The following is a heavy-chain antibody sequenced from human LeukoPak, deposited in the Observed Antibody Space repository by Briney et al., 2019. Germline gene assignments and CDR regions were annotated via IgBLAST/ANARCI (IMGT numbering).Heavy chain of an antibody. D-gene: IGHD5-12*01. V-gene: IGHV3-33*01. J-gene: IGHJ4*02. CDR3: ARGSVQWLRLWIDY. CDR2: IWYDGSNK. CDR1: GFTFSSYG. Sequence: GGSLRLSCAASGFTFSSYGMHWVRQAPGKGLEWVAVIWYDGSNKYYADSVKGRFTISRDNSKNTLYLQMNSLRAEDTAVYYCARGSVQWLRLWIDYWGQGTLVTVSS.